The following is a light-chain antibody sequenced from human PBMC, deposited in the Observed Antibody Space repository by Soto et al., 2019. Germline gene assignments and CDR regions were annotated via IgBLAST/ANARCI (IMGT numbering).Light chain of an antibody. CDR3: RSFTSLIPYV. CDR2: DVT. Sequence: QSALTQTPSASGSLGQSVTISCTGTSGDVGGYNFVSWYQQHPGKAPKLLMYDVTYRPSGVSNRFSGSKSGNTAALTISGLQSEYEADYHCRSFTSLIPYVFATGSKLTDL. CDR1: SGDVGGYNF. J-gene: IGLJ1*01. V-gene: IGLV2-14*03.